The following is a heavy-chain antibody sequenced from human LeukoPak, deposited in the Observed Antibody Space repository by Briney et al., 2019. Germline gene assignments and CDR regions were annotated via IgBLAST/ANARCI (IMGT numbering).Heavy chain of an antibody. CDR1: GGSFSGYY. Sequence: PSETLSLTCAVYGGSFSGYYWSWIRQPAGKGLEWIGRIYSTGSTNYNPSLMSRVTISVDTSKSQFSLKLTSVTAADTAVYYCARGFSSAWYAEFFQRWGQGTLVAVSS. CDR2: IYSTGST. CDR3: ARGFSSAWYAEFFQR. J-gene: IGHJ1*01. V-gene: IGHV4-59*10. D-gene: IGHD6-19*01.